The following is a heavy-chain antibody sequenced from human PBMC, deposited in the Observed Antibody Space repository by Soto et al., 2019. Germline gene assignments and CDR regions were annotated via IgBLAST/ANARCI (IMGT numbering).Heavy chain of an antibody. CDR2: ISYDGSSK. J-gene: IGHJ4*02. V-gene: IGHV3-30-3*01. CDR1: GFTFNNYA. CDR3: ARGDGYIYGNTFDS. D-gene: IGHD5-18*01. Sequence: QVPLVESGGGVVQPGRSLRLSCAASGFTFNNYAIHWVRQAPGKGLEWVAFISYDGSSKYYADSVTGRFTISRDNSRNTLYLQMNSLRAEDTAVYYCARGDGYIYGNTFDSWGQGNLVTVSS.